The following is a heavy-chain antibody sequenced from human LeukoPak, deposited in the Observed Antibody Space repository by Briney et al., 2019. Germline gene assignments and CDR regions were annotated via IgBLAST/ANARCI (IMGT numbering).Heavy chain of an antibody. CDR3: AREYYDFWSGYSVYYYYYMDV. CDR1: GFTFSSYE. D-gene: IGHD3-3*01. J-gene: IGHJ6*03. Sequence: PGGSLRLSCAASGFTFSSYEMDWVRQAPGKGLEWVSYISSSGSTIYYADSVKGRFTISRDNAKNSLYLQMNSLRAEDTAVYYCAREYYDFWSGYSVYYYYYMDVWGKGTTVTVSS. CDR2: ISSSGSTI. V-gene: IGHV3-48*03.